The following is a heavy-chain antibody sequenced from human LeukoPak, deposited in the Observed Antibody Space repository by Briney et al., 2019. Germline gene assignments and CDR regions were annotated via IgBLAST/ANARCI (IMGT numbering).Heavy chain of an antibody. J-gene: IGHJ4*02. CDR1: GFTFSNYD. Sequence: PGRSLRLSCAASGFTFSNYDMHWVRQAPSKGLEWVAVIWFDGSNKFYADSVKGRFTISRYNSKNTLYVQMNSLRAEDTAVYYCASSAGALIDCWGQGTLVTVSS. CDR2: IWFDGSNK. CDR3: ASSAGALIDC. D-gene: IGHD6-19*01. V-gene: IGHV3-33*01.